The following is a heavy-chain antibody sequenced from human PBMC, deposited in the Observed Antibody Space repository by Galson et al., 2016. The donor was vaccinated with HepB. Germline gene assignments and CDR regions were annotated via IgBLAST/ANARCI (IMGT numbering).Heavy chain of an antibody. CDR3: ARAERLLRFLEWPYYYGMDV. J-gene: IGHJ6*02. CDR2: ISSSSSYI. Sequence: SLRLSCAASGFTFSSYSMNWVRQAPGQGLEWVSSISSSSSYIYYADSVKGRFTIARDTAKNSLYLQMNSLRAEDTAVYYCARAERLLRFLEWPYYYGMDVWGQGTTVTVSS. V-gene: IGHV3-21*01. D-gene: IGHD3-3*01. CDR1: GFTFSSYS.